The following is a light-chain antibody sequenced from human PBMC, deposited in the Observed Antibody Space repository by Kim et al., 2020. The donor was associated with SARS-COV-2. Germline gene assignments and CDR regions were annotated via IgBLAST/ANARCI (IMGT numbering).Light chain of an antibody. V-gene: IGKV4-1*01. CDR3: QQYYSTPYT. J-gene: IGKJ2*01. CDR1: QFVLSSSNNQNY. CDR2: WAS. Sequence: RATINCKGSQFVLSSSNNQNYLTWYQQKPGQPPKLLIYWASTREYGVPDRFSGSGSGTDFTLTISSLQAEDVAVYYCQQYYSTPYTFGQGTKLEI.